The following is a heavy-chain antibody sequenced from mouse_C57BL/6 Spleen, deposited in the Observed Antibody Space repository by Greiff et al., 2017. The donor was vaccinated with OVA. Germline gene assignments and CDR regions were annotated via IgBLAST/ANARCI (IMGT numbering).Heavy chain of an antibody. J-gene: IGHJ4*01. CDR1: GFSLTSYG. CDR2: IWSGGST. CDR3: ARTHYYGSSGYAMDY. D-gene: IGHD1-1*01. V-gene: IGHV2-2*01. Sequence: VQLQESGPGLVQPSQSLSITCTVSGFSLTSYGVHWVRQSPGKGLVWLGVIWSGGSTDYNAAFISRLSISKDNSKSQVFFKMNSRQADDTAIYYCARTHYYGSSGYAMDYWGQGTSVTVSS.